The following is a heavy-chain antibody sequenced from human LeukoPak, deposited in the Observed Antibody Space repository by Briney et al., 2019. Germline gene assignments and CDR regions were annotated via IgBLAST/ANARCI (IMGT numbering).Heavy chain of an antibody. D-gene: IGHD6-19*01. J-gene: IGHJ4*02. CDR3: ARGPVAGLPHY. Sequence: PSETLSLTCTVSGGSISSYYWSWIRQPPGKGLEWIGYIYYSGSTNYNPSLKSRVTISVDTSKNQFSLKLSSVTAADTAVYYCARGPVAGLPHYWGQGTLVTVSS. CDR1: GGSISSYY. V-gene: IGHV4-59*01. CDR2: IYYSGST.